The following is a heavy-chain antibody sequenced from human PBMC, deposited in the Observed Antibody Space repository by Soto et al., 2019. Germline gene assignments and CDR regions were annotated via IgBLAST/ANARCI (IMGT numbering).Heavy chain of an antibody. V-gene: IGHV1-2*04. J-gene: IGHJ3*02. Sequence: QVQLVQSGAEVKKPGASVTVSCKASGYTFTGYYMHWVRQAPGQGLEWMGWINPNSGGTNYAQKFQGWVTMTRDTSIRTAYMELSRLRSDDTAVDYCARLRVGAPHHDAFDICGQATMVTVSS. CDR1: GYTFTGYY. D-gene: IGHD1-26*01. CDR3: ARLRVGAPHHDAFDI. CDR2: INPNSGGT.